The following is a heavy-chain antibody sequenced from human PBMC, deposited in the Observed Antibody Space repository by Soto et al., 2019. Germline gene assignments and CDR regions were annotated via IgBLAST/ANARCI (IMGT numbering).Heavy chain of an antibody. Sequence: HPGGSLRLSCPASGFTFSSYSMNWVRQAPGKGLEWVSYISSSSSTIYYADSVKGRFTISRDNAKNSLYLQMNSLRDEDTAVYYCARDYDFWSGYYVGTYYYYGMDVWGQGTTVTVSS. CDR3: ARDYDFWSGYYVGTYYYYGMDV. V-gene: IGHV3-48*02. J-gene: IGHJ6*02. CDR1: GFTFSSYS. D-gene: IGHD3-3*01. CDR2: ISSSSSTI.